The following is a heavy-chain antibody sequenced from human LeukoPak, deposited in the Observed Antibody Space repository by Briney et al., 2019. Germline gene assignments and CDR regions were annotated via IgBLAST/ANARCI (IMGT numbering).Heavy chain of an antibody. Sequence: SETLSLTCTVSGGSISSSSYYWGWIRQPPGKGLEWIGSIYYSGSTYYNPSLKSRVTISVDTSKNQFSLKLSSVTAADTAVYYCASRGNRLLPFDYWGQGTLVTVSS. CDR1: GGSISSSSYY. CDR2: IYYSGST. CDR3: ASRGNRLLPFDY. V-gene: IGHV4-39*07. J-gene: IGHJ4*02. D-gene: IGHD1-14*01.